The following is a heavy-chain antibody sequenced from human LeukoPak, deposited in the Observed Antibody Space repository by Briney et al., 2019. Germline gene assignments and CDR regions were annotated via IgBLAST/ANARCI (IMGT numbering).Heavy chain of an antibody. CDR1: GFTFSTYD. J-gene: IGHJ4*02. V-gene: IGHV3-11*04. Sequence: PGGSLRLSCAASGFTFSTYDMSWVRQAPGEGLECVSYIISSGNTTYHADSVKGRFTISRDNAKNSLYLQMSSLRAEDTAVYYCARDGGSSWYFDYWGQGTLVTVSS. CDR2: IISSGNTT. D-gene: IGHD6-13*01. CDR3: ARDGGSSWYFDY.